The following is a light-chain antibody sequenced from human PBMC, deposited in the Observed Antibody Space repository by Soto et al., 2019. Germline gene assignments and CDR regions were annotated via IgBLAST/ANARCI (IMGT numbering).Light chain of an antibody. V-gene: IGKV3D-20*02. J-gene: IGKJ5*01. CDR2: GAS. Sequence: EIVLTQAPDTLSLSPGERATLSCRASQSVRNNYLAWYQQKPGQAPRLLIYGASSRATGIPVRFSGSGSGTDFTLTISSLEPEDFALYYCQQRNNWPITFGQGTRLEIK. CDR1: QSVRNNY. CDR3: QQRNNWPIT.